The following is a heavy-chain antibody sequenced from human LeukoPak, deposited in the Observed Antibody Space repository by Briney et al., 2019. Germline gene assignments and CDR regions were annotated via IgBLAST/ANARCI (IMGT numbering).Heavy chain of an antibody. V-gene: IGHV3-23*01. CDR3: AKRYYYDNSGLWDY. D-gene: IGHD3-22*01. Sequence: GGSLRLSCGASGFTFSSYATSWVRQAPGKGLEWVSAISSSGGSTHYADSVKGRFTISRDNSKNTLYLQMNSLRAEDTAVYYCAKRYYYDNSGLWDYWGQGTLVTVSS. CDR2: ISSSGGST. J-gene: IGHJ4*02. CDR1: GFTFSSYA.